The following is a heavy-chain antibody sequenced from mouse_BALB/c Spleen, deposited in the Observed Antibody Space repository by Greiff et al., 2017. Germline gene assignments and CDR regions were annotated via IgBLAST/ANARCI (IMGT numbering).Heavy chain of an antibody. CDR2: IDPANGNT. J-gene: IGHJ4*01. Sequence: EVQVVESGAELVKPGASVKLSCTASGFNIKDTYMHWVKQRPEQGLEWIGRIDPANGNTKYDPKFQGKATITADTSSNTAYLQLSSLTSEDTAVYYCARSAVRDAMDYWGQGTSVTVSS. CDR3: ARSAVRDAMDY. CDR1: GFNIKDTY. V-gene: IGHV14-3*02.